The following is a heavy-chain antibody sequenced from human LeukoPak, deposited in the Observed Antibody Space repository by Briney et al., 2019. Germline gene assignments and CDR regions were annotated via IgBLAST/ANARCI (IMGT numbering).Heavy chain of an antibody. V-gene: IGHV4-61*09. CDR1: GGSISSGSYY. CDR2: IFTRGTT. D-gene: IGHD3-22*01. Sequence: SETLSLTCTVSGGSISSGSYYWNWIRQPAGKGLEWLGNIFTRGTTNYNASLESRLTISIDTSKNQFYLKLSSLTAADTAVYYCARRDDSSGYHKIFDYWGPGTLVTVSS. CDR3: ARRDDSSGYHKIFDY. J-gene: IGHJ4*02.